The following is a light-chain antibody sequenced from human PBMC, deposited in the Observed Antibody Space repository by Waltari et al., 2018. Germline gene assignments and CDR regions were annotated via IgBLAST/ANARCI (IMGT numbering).Light chain of an antibody. Sequence: DIVMTQSPDSLAVSLGERATIKCKSSQSLLSNADNKNYLAWFQQKPGQPPKLLVYWASTRESGVPDRFSGSGSGTDFTLTISSLQAEDVAVYYCQQYYSLPWTFGQGTKVEIK. V-gene: IGKV4-1*01. CDR3: QQYYSLPWT. CDR2: WAS. CDR1: QSLLSNADNKNY. J-gene: IGKJ1*01.